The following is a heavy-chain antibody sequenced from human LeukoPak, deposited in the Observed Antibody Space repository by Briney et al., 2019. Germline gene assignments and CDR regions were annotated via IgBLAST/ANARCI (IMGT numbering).Heavy chain of an antibody. V-gene: IGHV3-21*03. CDR3: AAAYCSSTSCPPVH. Sequence: GGSLRLSCAASGFTFSSYSMNWVRQAPGKGLEWVSSISSSSSYIYYADSVKGRFTISRDNAKNSLYLQMNSLRAEDTAVYYCAAAYCSSTSCPPVHWGQGTLVTVSS. D-gene: IGHD2-2*01. J-gene: IGHJ4*02. CDR1: GFTFSSYS. CDR2: ISSSSSYI.